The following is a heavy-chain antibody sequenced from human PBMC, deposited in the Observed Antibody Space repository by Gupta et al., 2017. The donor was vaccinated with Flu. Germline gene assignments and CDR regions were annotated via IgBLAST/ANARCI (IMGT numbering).Heavy chain of an antibody. V-gene: IGHV4-39*02. CDR2: IYYDGTA. J-gene: IGHJ4*02. CDR3: ARLLQTAAAST. Sequence: QLLLQESGPGLVKPSEPPSLLCTVSGDSISSSDYYWGWLRRPPGKGLEWIGTIYYDGTAYYNPSLKSRVTMSIDTSKNHFSLNLRSVTAADTAVFYCARLLQTAAASTWGRGTLVTVSS. CDR1: GDSISSSDYY. D-gene: IGHD6-13*01.